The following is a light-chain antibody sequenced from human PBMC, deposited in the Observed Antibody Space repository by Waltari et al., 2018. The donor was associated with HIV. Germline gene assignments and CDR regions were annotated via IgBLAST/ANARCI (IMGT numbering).Light chain of an antibody. Sequence: QSALTQPASMSGSPGQSITISCTGTSRDVGAPHHVSWYQQHPGKVPKLMICEDTKRPSEISNRFSGSKSGNTASLTISGLQAEDEADYYCCSYTTSSTLVFGGGTKLTVL. CDR2: EDT. J-gene: IGLJ2*01. CDR3: CSYTTSSTLV. V-gene: IGLV2-14*01. CDR1: SRDVGAPHH.